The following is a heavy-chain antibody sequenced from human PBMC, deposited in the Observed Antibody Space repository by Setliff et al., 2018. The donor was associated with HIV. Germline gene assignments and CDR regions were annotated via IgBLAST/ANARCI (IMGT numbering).Heavy chain of an antibody. CDR1: GFTFSNYW. Sequence: GGSLRLSCAASGFTFSNYWMHWVRQAPGKGLMWVSRIHTDGTTTMYAGSVKGRFTISRDSAKNTLYLQMNSLRVEDTAVYYCVKWNYPNSWGQGTLVTVSS. V-gene: IGHV3-74*03. J-gene: IGHJ4*02. CDR3: VKWNYPNS. CDR2: IHTDGTTT. D-gene: IGHD1-7*01.